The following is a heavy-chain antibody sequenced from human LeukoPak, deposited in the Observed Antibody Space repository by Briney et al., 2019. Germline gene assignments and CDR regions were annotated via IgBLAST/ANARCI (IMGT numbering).Heavy chain of an antibody. CDR1: GFDFTSYT. D-gene: IGHD1-14*01. CDR3: ARDSTTNYFDY. Sequence: GGSLRLSCAASGFDFTSYTMNWVRQAPGNGLEWVSSISSSNSYIYYADSVKGRFTISRDNAKNSLYLQMNSLTAEDTAVYFCARDSTTNYFDYWGQGTLVTVSS. V-gene: IGHV3-21*01. CDR2: ISSSNSYI. J-gene: IGHJ4*02.